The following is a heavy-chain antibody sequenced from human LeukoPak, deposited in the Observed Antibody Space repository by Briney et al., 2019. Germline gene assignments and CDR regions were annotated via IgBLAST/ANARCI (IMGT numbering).Heavy chain of an antibody. CDR2: TYYRSKWYN. Sequence: SQTLSLTCAISGDSVSSISADWNWIRKSPSRGLEWLGRTYYRSKWYNDYAVSVKSRITINPDTSKNQFSLQLNSVTPEDTAVYYCARGPPWGSTIFDYWGQGTLVTVSS. CDR3: ARGPPWGSTIFDY. V-gene: IGHV6-1*01. J-gene: IGHJ4*02. CDR1: GDSVSSISAD. D-gene: IGHD6-13*01.